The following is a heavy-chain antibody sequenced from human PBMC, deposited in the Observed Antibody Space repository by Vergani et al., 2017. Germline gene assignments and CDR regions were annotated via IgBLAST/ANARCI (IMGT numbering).Heavy chain of an antibody. CDR1: GFTFSSYS. CDR2: ISSSSSYI. CDR3: ARDCGGDCYSLSAEYFQH. Sequence: EVQLLESGGGLVQPGGSLRLSCAASGFTFSSYSMNWVRQAPGKGLEWVSSISSSSSYIYYADSVKGRFTISRDNAKNSLYLQMNSLRAEDTAVYYCARDCGGDCYSLSAEYFQHWGQGTLVTVSS. D-gene: IGHD2-21*02. V-gene: IGHV3-21*01. J-gene: IGHJ1*01.